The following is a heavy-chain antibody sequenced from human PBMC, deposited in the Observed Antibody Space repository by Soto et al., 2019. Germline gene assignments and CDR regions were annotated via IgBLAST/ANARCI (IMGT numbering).Heavy chain of an antibody. V-gene: IGHV3-23*01. CDR1: GFTFSSYA. J-gene: IGHJ3*02. CDR2: ISGSGGST. CDR3: AREHTKPHTYYYDSSGPGVYAFDI. Sequence: GGSLRLSCAASGFTFSSYAMSWVRQAPGKGLEWVSAISGSGGSTYYADSVKGRFTISRDNSKNTLYLQMNSLRAEDTAVYYCAREHTKPHTYYYDSSGPGVYAFDIWGQGTMVTVSS. D-gene: IGHD3-22*01.